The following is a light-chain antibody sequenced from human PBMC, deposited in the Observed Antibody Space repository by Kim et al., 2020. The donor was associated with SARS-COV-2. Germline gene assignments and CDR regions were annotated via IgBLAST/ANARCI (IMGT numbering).Light chain of an antibody. CDR2: S. CDR3: QVWDSTTWV. V-gene: IGLV3-9*01. J-gene: IGLJ3*02. Sequence: SVSVALGQPASVTCGGSDIGSKSVHWYQQKSGQAPVLVIFSNRPSGIPERFSGSNSGNTATLTISRAQVGDEADYYCQVWDSTTWVFGGGTQLTVL. CDR1: DIGSKS.